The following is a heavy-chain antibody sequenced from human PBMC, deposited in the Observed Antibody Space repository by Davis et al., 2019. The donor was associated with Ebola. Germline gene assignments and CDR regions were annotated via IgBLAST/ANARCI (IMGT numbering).Heavy chain of an antibody. CDR3: AKRPGTRYFDY. CDR2: ISGSGGST. CDR1: GFTFSSYA. D-gene: IGHD1-14*01. Sequence: GESLKISCAASGFTFSSYAMSWVRQAPGKGLEWVSAISGSGGSTYYADSVKGRFTISRDNSKNTLYLQMNSLRAEDTAVYYCAKRPGTRYFDYWGQGTLVTVSS. V-gene: IGHV3-23*01. J-gene: IGHJ4*02.